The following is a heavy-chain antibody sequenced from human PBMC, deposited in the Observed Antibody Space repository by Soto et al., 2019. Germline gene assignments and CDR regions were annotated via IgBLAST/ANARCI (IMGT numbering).Heavy chain of an antibody. J-gene: IGHJ6*02. V-gene: IGHV4-59*01. CDR3: ARGYGSGSYYNVGSYYYYGMDV. CDR2: IYYSGST. D-gene: IGHD3-10*01. Sequence: PSETLSLTCTVSGGSISSYYWSWIRQPPGKGLEWIGYIYYSGSTNYNPSLKSRVTISVDTSKNQFSLKLSSVTAADTAVYYCARGYGSGSYYNVGSYYYYGMDVWGQGTTVTVSS. CDR1: GGSISSYY.